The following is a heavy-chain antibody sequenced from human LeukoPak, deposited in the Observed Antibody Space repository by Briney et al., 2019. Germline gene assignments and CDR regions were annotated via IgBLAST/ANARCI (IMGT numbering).Heavy chain of an antibody. D-gene: IGHD1-26*01. Sequence: GGSLRLSCAASGFTVSSNYMSWVRQAPGKGLEWVSVIYSGGSTYYADSVKGRFTISRDNSKNTLYLQMNSLRAEDTAVYYCARDRGIGWELLHAFDIWGQGTMVTVSS. J-gene: IGHJ3*02. CDR2: IYSGGST. CDR3: ARDRGIGWELLHAFDI. CDR1: GFTVSSNY. V-gene: IGHV3-53*01.